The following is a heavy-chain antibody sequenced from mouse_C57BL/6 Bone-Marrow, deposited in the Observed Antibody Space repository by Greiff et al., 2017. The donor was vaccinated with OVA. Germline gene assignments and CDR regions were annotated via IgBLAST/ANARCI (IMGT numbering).Heavy chain of an antibody. Sequence: QVQLQQYGAELVRPGASVTLSCKASGYTFTDYEMHWVKQTPVHGLEWIGAIDPETGGTAYNQKFKGKAILTADKSSSTAYMELRSLTSEDSAVYYCKRTGTLYYFDYWGQGTTLTVSS. CDR1: GYTFTDYE. CDR2: IDPETGGT. CDR3: KRTGTLYYFDY. D-gene: IGHD4-1*01. J-gene: IGHJ2*01. V-gene: IGHV1-15*01.